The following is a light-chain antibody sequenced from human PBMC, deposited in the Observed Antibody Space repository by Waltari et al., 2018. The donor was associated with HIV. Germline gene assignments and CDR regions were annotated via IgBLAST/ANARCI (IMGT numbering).Light chain of an antibody. J-gene: IGLJ1*01. V-gene: IGLV1-47*01. CDR3: VGWDSRLSGYV. CDR2: KDT. Sequence: QSVLTQPPSASGTPGQRVTISFSGTSSNIENDNVYWYQQLTGAAPRLLIYKDTQRPSGVPDRFTGSKSGTSASLAISGLRSEDEADYYCVGWDSRLSGYVFGSGTNVTVL. CDR1: SSNIENDN.